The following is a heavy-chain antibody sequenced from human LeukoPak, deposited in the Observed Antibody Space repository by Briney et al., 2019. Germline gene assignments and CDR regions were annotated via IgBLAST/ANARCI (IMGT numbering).Heavy chain of an antibody. CDR2: INHSGST. CDR3: ARTYSGYDSVDALDI. D-gene: IGHD5-12*01. V-gene: IGHV4-34*01. Sequence: SETLSLTCAVYGGSFSGYYWSWIRQPPGKGLEWIGEINHSGSTNYNPSLKSRVTISVDSSNNQFSLMMTSVTAADTALYFCARTYSGYDSVDALDIWGQGTIVTVSS. CDR1: GGSFSGYY. J-gene: IGHJ3*02.